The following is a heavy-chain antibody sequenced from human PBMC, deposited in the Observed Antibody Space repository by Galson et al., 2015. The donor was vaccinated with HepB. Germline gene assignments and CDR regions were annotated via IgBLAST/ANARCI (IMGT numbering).Heavy chain of an antibody. J-gene: IGHJ4*02. D-gene: IGHD3-10*01. CDR1: GYSFTNSW. CDR2: IDPSDSYT. V-gene: IGHV5-10-1*01. CDR3: ARLQSSGTYPDDY. Sequence: QSGAEVKKPGESLRISCKGSGYSFTNSWISWVRQMPGKGLQWMGRIDPSDSYTNYSPSFQGHVSMSADKSISTAYLQWSSLKASDTAVYFCARLQSSGTYPDDYWGQGTLVTVSS.